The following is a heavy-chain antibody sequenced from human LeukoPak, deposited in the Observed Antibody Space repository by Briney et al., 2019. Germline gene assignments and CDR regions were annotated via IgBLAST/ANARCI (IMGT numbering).Heavy chain of an antibody. CDR3: AKRGVVIRVILVGFHKEAYYFDS. Sequence: GGSLRLSCAASGLTFSNYAMSWVRQAPGKGLEWVAGISGSGGGTHYADSVKGRFTISRDNPKNTLHLQMNSLRAEDTAVYFCAKRGVVIRVILVGFHKEAYYFDSWGQGALVTVSS. J-gene: IGHJ4*02. CDR2: ISGSGGGT. CDR1: GLTFSNYA. D-gene: IGHD3-22*01. V-gene: IGHV3-23*01.